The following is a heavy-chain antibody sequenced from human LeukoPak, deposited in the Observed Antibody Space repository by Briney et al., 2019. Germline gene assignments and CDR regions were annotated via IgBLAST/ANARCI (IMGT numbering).Heavy chain of an antibody. CDR3: ARDPTGYCSSTSCLRTYYFDY. CDR1: GFTFSSYS. CDR2: ISSSSSYI. J-gene: IGHJ4*02. D-gene: IGHD2-2*01. Sequence: GGSLRLSCAASGFTFSSYSMNWVRQAPGKGLEWVSSISSSSSYIYYADSVKGRFTISRDNAKNSLYLQMNSLRAEDTAVYYCARDPTGYCSSTSCLRTYYFDYWGQGTLVAVSS. V-gene: IGHV3-21*01.